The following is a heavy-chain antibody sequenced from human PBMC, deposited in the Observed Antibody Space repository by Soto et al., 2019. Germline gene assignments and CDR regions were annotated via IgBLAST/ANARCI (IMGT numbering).Heavy chain of an antibody. V-gene: IGHV1-18*01. D-gene: IGHD3-10*01. CDR2: ISAYNGNT. J-gene: IGHJ4*02. CDR1: GYTFTSYG. CDR3: AREGAGLLWFGESTYYFDY. Sequence: ASVKVSCKASGYTFTSYGISWVRQAPGQGLEWMGWISAYNGNTNYAQKLQGRVTMTTDTSTSTAYMELRSLRSDDTAVYYCAREGAGLLWFGESTYYFDYWGQGTLVTVSS.